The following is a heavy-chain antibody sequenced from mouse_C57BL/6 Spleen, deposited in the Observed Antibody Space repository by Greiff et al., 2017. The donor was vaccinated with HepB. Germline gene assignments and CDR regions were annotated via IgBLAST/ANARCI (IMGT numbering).Heavy chain of an antibody. CDR1: GYTFTSYW. Sequence: VQLQQPGTELVKPGASVKLSCKASGYTFTSYWMHWVKQRPGQGLEWIGNINPSNGGTNYNEKFKSKATLTVDKSSSTAYMQLSSLTSEDSAVYFCARRRYDGYYDYAMDYWGQGTSVTVSS. CDR2: INPSNGGT. J-gene: IGHJ4*01. V-gene: IGHV1-53*01. CDR3: ARRRYDGYYDYAMDY. D-gene: IGHD2-3*01.